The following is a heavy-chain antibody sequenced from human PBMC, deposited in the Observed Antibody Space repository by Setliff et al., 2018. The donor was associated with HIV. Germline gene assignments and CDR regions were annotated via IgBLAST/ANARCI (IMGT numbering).Heavy chain of an antibody. D-gene: IGHD3-10*01. Sequence: ASVKVSCKASGYTFTNYGIIWVRQAPGQGLEWMSWVSVYNDNTNYAQKFQGRVTMTSDTSTSTAYMELGSLTSDDTAVYFCASGTTLARGVISFDYWGQGTQVTVSS. CDR2: VSVYNDNT. V-gene: IGHV1-18*01. CDR1: GYTFTNYG. J-gene: IGHJ4*02. CDR3: ASGTTLARGVISFDY.